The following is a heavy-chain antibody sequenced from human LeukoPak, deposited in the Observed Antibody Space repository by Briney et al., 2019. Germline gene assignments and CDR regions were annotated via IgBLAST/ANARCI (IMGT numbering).Heavy chain of an antibody. Sequence: SETLSLTCTVSGGSISSSSYYWGWIRQPPGKGLEWIGSIYYSGTTYYNPSLKSRVTISVDTSNNQFSLKLSSVTAADTAVYYCARLNFGQYYFDYWGQGTLVTVSS. CDR3: ARLNFGQYYFDY. J-gene: IGHJ4*02. CDR1: GGSISSSSYY. CDR2: IYYSGTT. D-gene: IGHD3-16*01. V-gene: IGHV4-39*01.